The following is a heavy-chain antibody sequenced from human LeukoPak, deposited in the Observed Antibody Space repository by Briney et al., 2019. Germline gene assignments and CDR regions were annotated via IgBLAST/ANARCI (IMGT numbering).Heavy chain of an antibody. D-gene: IGHD3-22*01. CDR3: ARDLAKYYDSSGYSSFDY. Sequence: ASVKVSCKASGYTFTSYYMHLVRQAPGQGLEWMGIINPSGGSTSYAQKFQGRVTMTRDTSTSTVYMELSSLRSEDTAVYYCARDLAKYYDSSGYSSFDYWGQGTLVTVSS. J-gene: IGHJ4*02. CDR2: INPSGGST. V-gene: IGHV1-46*01. CDR1: GYTFTSYY.